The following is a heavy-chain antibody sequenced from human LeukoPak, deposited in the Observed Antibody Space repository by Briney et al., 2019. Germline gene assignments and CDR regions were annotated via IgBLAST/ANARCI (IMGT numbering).Heavy chain of an antibody. CDR3: AREETYGSGSYVDY. CDR2: IYYSGST. V-gene: IGHV4-31*03. CDR1: GGSISSGGYY. D-gene: IGHD3-10*01. J-gene: IGHJ4*02. Sequence: SQTLSLTCTVPGGSISSGGYYWSWIRQHPGKGLEWIGYIYYSGSTHYNPSLKSRVTISVDTSKNQFSLKLSSVTAADTAVYYCAREETYGSGSYVDYWGQGTLVTVSS.